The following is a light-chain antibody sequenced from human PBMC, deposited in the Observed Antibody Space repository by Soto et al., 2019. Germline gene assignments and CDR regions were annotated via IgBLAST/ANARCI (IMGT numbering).Light chain of an antibody. CDR3: QQFDDWPT. J-gene: IGKJ1*01. CDR2: GTS. CDR1: QSIRKN. Sequence: EIVMTQSPATLFLSAGETATLSCRASQSIRKNLAWYQQKPGQAPRLLIYGTSNRATGVPDRITGSRSGTEFTLTITSLQSEDFGVYYCQQFDDWPTFCQGTMVDIK. V-gene: IGKV3-15*01.